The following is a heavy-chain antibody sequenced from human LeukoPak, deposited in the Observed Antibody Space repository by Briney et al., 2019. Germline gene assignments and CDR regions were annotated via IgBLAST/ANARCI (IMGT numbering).Heavy chain of an antibody. CDR1: GYSFTSYD. CDR3: AKNVRDTGTFDY. CDR2: MNPNSGNT. J-gene: IGHJ4*02. D-gene: IGHD5-18*01. V-gene: IGHV1-8*01. Sequence: ASVKVSCKASGYSFTSYDINWVRQATGQALEWMGWMNPNSGNTGYAQRFQGRVTMTRDTSISTAYTELNSLTSEDTAVYYCAKNVRDTGTFDYWGQGTLVTVSS.